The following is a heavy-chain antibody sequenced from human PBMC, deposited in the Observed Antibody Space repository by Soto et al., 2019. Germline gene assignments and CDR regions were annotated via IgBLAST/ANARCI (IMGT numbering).Heavy chain of an antibody. J-gene: IGHJ6*02. CDR2: FIGSGGST. CDR1: GVTFSNYA. Sequence: EVQLLESGGGLVQPGGSLRLSCAAAGVTFSNYALTWVRQSPGKGLEWVSTFIGSGGSTYYADSVRGRFTISTDNSKNTLVLKTNSLGVEDTAIYYCARDWTGDTCTGLDVWGQGTTVSVSS. D-gene: IGHD3-3*01. V-gene: IGHV3-23*01. CDR3: ARDWTGDTCTGLDV.